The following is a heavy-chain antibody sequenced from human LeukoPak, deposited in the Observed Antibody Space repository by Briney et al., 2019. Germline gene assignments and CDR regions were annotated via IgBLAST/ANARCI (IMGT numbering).Heavy chain of an antibody. D-gene: IGHD3-22*01. CDR3: ARVITYYYDSSGYFQN. V-gene: IGHV4-34*01. CDR2: INHSGST. J-gene: IGHJ4*02. Sequence: SETLSLTCTVSGGSISSYYWSWIRQPPGKGLEWIGEINHSGSTNYNPSLKSRVTISVDTSKNQFSLKLSSVTAADTAVYYCARVITYYYDSSGYFQNWGQGTLVTVSS. CDR1: GGSISSYY.